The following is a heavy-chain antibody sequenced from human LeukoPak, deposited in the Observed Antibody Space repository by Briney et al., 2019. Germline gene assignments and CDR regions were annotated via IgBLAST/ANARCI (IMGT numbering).Heavy chain of an antibody. CDR2: IYYSGST. Sequence: SEALSLTCSVFGGSVSSGSYYWSWIRQSPGKGLEWIGCIYYSGSTNYNPSLRGRVAMSVDTSKNHFSLRLISVTAADTAIYYCARAPGIVGTTPFGNYWGRGTLVTVSS. J-gene: IGHJ4*02. D-gene: IGHD1-26*01. CDR3: ARAPGIVGTTPFGNY. CDR1: GGSVSSGSYY. V-gene: IGHV4-61*03.